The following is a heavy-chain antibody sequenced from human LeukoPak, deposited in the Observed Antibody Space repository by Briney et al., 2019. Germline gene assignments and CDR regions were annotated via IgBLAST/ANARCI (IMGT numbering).Heavy chain of an antibody. J-gene: IGHJ3*02. D-gene: IGHD6-13*01. V-gene: IGHV3-66*01. CDR2: IYSGGDT. Sequence: GGSLRLSCAASGFTVSSNYMSWVRQAPGKGLEWVSVIYSGGDTFYADSVKGRFTISRDNSKNTLYPQMNSLRAEDTAVYYCARVDSRDAFDIWGQGTMVTVSP. CDR1: GFTVSSNY. CDR3: ARVDSRDAFDI.